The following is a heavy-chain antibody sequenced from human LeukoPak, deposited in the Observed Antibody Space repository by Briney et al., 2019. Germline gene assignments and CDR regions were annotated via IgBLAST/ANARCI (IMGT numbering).Heavy chain of an antibody. Sequence: GGSLRLSCAASGFTFSSYEMNWVRQAPGKGLEWVSYISTSGTTIYYADSAKGRFTISRDNARNSLYLQMNSLRAEDTAVYYCARESGVTKIDYWGQGTLVSVSS. CDR3: ARESGVTKIDY. J-gene: IGHJ4*02. CDR2: ISTSGTTI. V-gene: IGHV3-48*03. D-gene: IGHD4-17*01. CDR1: GFTFSSYE.